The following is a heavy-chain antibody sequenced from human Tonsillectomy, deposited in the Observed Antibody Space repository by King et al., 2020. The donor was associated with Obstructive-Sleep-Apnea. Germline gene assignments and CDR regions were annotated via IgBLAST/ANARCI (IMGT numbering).Heavy chain of an antibody. J-gene: IGHJ5*02. D-gene: IGHD2-2*01. CDR2: IYYSWST. Sequence: QLQESGPGLVKPSETLSLTCTVSGGSISSSSYYWGWIRQPPGKGLEGIGGIYYSWSTYYNPSLKRRVTISVDTSKNQFSLKLSSVTAADTAVYYCAREGIEDIVVVPAAMGFGWFDPWGQGTLVTVSS. CDR1: GGSISSSSYY. V-gene: IGHV4-39*07. CDR3: AREGIEDIVVVPAAMGFGWFDP.